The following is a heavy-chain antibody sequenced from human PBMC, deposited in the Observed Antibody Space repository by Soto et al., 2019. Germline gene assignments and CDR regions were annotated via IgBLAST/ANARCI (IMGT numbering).Heavy chain of an antibody. CDR3: ARAGQYYDASGYAN. D-gene: IGHD3-22*01. Sequence: QVKLVQSGTEVKKPGASIKVFCRASGYSFATSGLSWVRQAPEQGLEWMGWISAYNGNTNYDQNLQDRVTMTTDTSTNTAYLEVRNLRSDDTAVYYCARAGQYYDASGYANWGQGTLVTVSS. V-gene: IGHV1-18*01. CDR1: GYSFATSG. CDR2: ISAYNGNT. J-gene: IGHJ4*02.